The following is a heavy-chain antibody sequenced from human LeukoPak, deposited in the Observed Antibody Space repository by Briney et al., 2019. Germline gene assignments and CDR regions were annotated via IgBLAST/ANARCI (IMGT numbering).Heavy chain of an antibody. V-gene: IGHV3-23*01. D-gene: IGHD6-13*01. J-gene: IGHJ1*01. CDR3: AKDPAAAEYFQH. CDR2: ISGSGGST. CDR1: GFTFSAYA. Sequence: PGGSLRLSCAASGFTFSAYAMTWVRQAPGKGLEWVSVISGSGGSTYYPDSVKGRFTVSRDNSRNTLWLQMNSLRAEDTAVYYCAKDPAAAEYFQHWGQGTLVTVSS.